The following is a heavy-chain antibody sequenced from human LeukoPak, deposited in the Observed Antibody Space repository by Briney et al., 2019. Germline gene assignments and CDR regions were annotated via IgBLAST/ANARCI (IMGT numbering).Heavy chain of an antibody. CDR2: LYRGGDT. Sequence: PGGPLRLSCAASGFSVSSSYMSWVRQAAGKVVEGVAVLYRGGDTYYADSVNGRITISRDNSKNILYLQMNSLRAVDTAVYYCARDSYGDSEGVRWFDPWGQGTLVAVSS. V-gene: IGHV3-66*01. D-gene: IGHD4/OR15-4a*01. CDR3: ARDSYGDSEGVRWFDP. J-gene: IGHJ5*02. CDR1: GFSVSSSY.